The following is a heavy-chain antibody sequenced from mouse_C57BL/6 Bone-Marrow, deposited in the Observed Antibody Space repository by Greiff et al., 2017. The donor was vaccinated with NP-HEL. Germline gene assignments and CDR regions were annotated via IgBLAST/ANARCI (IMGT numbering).Heavy chain of an antibody. Sequence: VQLQQSGPELVKPGASVKISCKASGYAFSSSWMNWVKQRPGKGLEWIGRIYPGDGDTNYNGKFKGKATLTADKSSSKAYMQLSSLTSEYSAVYFGARELSPLWFAYWGQGTLVTVSA. CDR3: ARELSPLWFAY. CDR2: IYPGDGDT. V-gene: IGHV1-82*01. J-gene: IGHJ3*01. CDR1: GYAFSSSW. D-gene: IGHD3-2*02.